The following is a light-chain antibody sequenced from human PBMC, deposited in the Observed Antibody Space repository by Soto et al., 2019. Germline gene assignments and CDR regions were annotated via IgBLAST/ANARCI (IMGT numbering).Light chain of an antibody. CDR3: QSYDSSLSAGV. CDR2: GNS. Sequence: QPVLTQPPSVSGAPGQRVTISCTESSSNIGAGYDVHWYQQLPGTAPKLLIYGNSNRPSGVPDRFSGSKSGTSASLAITGLQAEDEADYYCQSYDSSLSAGVFGGGTKVTVL. CDR1: SSNIGAGYD. V-gene: IGLV1-40*01. J-gene: IGLJ3*02.